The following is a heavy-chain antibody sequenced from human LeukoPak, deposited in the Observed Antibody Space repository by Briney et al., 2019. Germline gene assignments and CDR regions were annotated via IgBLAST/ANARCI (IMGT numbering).Heavy chain of an antibody. CDR2: INPIFGTA. Sequence: GASVKVSCKASGGTFSSYAISWVRQAPGQGLEWMGGINPIFGTANYAQKFQGRVTITTDESTSTAYMELSSLRSEDTAVYYCAREGYYYDSSGSRYFDYWGQGTLVTVSS. CDR1: GGTFSSYA. J-gene: IGHJ4*02. D-gene: IGHD3-22*01. V-gene: IGHV1-69*05. CDR3: AREGYYYDSSGSRYFDY.